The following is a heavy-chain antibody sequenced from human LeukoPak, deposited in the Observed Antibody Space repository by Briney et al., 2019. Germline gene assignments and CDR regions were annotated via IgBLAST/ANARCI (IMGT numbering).Heavy chain of an antibody. CDR1: GGSISSSSYY. J-gene: IGHJ3*02. CDR3: AREAGSLGAFDI. CDR2: IYYSGST. Sequence: SETLSLTCTVSGGSISSSSYYWGWIRQPPGKGLEWIGSIYYSGSTYYNPSLKSRVTISVDTSKNQFSLKLSSVTAADTAVYYCAREAGSLGAFDIWGQGQWSPSLQ. V-gene: IGHV4-39*07. D-gene: IGHD1-14*01.